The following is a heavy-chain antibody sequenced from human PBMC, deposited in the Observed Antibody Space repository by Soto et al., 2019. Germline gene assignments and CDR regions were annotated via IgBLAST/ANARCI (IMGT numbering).Heavy chain of an antibody. Sequence: SETLSLTCTVSGGSISSSRYSCGWIRQPPGKGLELIGSAYYSGSTYYNPSLKSRVTMSVDTSKNQFSLKLSSVTAADTAVYYCATRQGGSYNWFDPWGQGTLVTVSS. CDR3: ATRQGGSYNWFDP. CDR2: AYYSGST. J-gene: IGHJ5*02. D-gene: IGHD2-15*01. V-gene: IGHV4-39*01. CDR1: GGSISSSRYS.